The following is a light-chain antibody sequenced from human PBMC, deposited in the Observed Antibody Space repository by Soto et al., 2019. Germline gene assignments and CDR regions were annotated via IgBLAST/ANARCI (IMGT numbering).Light chain of an antibody. Sequence: EIVLTQSPGTLSLSPGERATLSCRASQSISSSYLAWYQQKPGQAPRLLDYGASSRGTGIPDRFSGSGSETDFTLTISRLEPEDFAVYYCQQYGSSRFTFGPGTKVDIK. CDR1: QSISSSY. CDR3: QQYGSSRFT. V-gene: IGKV3-20*01. J-gene: IGKJ3*01. CDR2: GAS.